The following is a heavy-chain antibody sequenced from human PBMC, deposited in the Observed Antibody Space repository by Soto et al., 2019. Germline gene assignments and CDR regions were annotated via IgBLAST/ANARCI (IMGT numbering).Heavy chain of an antibody. CDR2: INSDGSST. J-gene: IGHJ4*02. V-gene: IGHV3-74*01. D-gene: IGHD6-19*01. CDR1: GFTFSTYW. CDR3: ARESQQWLITAVY. Sequence: GGSLRLSCAASGFTFSTYWMHWVRQAPGKGLVWVSRINSDGSSTNYADSVKGRFTISRDNAKKTLYLQMNSLRAEDTAVYYCARESQQWLITAVYLGQGTLVTVSS.